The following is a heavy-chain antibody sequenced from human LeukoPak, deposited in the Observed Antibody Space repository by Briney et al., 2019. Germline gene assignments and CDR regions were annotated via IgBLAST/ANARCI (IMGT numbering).Heavy chain of an antibody. J-gene: IGHJ4*02. V-gene: IGHV3-74*01. CDR1: GFTFSSYW. Sequence: GGSLRLSCAASGFTFSSYWMHWVRQAPGKGLVWVSRIKSDGSTTTYADSVKGRFSISRDNAKNTLYLQMNSLRAEDTAVYYCARVVDTHFDYWGQGTLVTVSS. CDR2: IKSDGSTT. D-gene: IGHD5-18*01. CDR3: ARVVDTHFDY.